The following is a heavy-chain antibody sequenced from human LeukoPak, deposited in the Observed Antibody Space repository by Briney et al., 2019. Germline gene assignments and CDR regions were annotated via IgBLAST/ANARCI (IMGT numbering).Heavy chain of an antibody. V-gene: IGHV3-33*07. CDR1: GFTVVTSG. Sequence: GGSLRLSCAPSGFTVVTSGTYWFRQAPGKGLEWVAIIWNDGSQTYYGESVKGRFTISKDVSKNTVYLQMNSLRVEDTAAYYCARASGYGRGWPSEYWGQGTQVTVAS. CDR3: ARASGYGRGWPSEY. CDR2: IWNDGSQT. D-gene: IGHD6-19*01. J-gene: IGHJ4*02.